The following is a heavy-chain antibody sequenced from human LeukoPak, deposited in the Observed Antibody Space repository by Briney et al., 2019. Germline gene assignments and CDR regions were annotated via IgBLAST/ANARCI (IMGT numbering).Heavy chain of an antibody. CDR2: ISYDGSNK. V-gene: IGHV3-30-3*01. Sequence: PGGSLRLSCAASGFTFSSYAMHWARQAPGKGLEWVAVISYDGSNKYYADSVKGRFTISRDNSKNTLYLQMNSLRAEDTAVYYCARDYGEYSGSYGPVDYWGQGTLVTVSS. CDR3: ARDYGEYSGSYGPVDY. CDR1: GFTFSSYA. J-gene: IGHJ4*02. D-gene: IGHD1-26*01.